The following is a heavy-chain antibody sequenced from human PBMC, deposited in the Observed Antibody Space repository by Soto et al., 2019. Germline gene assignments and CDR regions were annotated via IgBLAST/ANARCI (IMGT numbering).Heavy chain of an antibody. V-gene: IGHV1-18*01. CDR3: ASWGFLCSGGSCLPSTYTTVFYGMDV. CDR1: GYTFTSYG. D-gene: IGHD2-15*01. CDR2: IGAYNGNS. Sequence: QVQLVQSGAEVKKPGASVKVSCKASGYTFTSYGISWVRQAPGQGLEWMGWIGAYNGNSNYAQKLQGRVTMTTDTSTSTAYMELRSLTSDDTAVYYCASWGFLCSGGSCLPSTYTTVFYGMDVWGQGTTVIVSS. J-gene: IGHJ6*02.